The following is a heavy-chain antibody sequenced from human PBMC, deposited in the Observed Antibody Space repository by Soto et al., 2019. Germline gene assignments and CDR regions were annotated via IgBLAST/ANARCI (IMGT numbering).Heavy chain of an antibody. J-gene: IGHJ6*02. V-gene: IGHV1-69*12. CDR1: GGTFSSYA. CDR2: IIPIFGTA. Sequence: QVQLVQSGAEVKKPGSSVKVSCKASGGTFSSYAISWVRQAPGQGLEWMGGIIPIFGTANYAQKFQGRVTMTADEATSTAYMGLSSLRSEDTAVDYCASDQDRGYVITLLYFCDMDVWVQGTTVTVSS. CDR3: ASDQDRGYVITLLYFCDMDV. D-gene: IGHD5-12*01.